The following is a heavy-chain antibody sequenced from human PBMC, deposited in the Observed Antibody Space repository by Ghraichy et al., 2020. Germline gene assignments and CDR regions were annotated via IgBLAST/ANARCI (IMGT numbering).Heavy chain of an antibody. CDR1: ELTFSRYN. Sequence: GESLNISCVGSELTFSRYNMNWVRQAPGKGLEWVASISVSGSHIHYADSVQGRFTISRDNAKNSVFLQMNGLTAEDSAVYFCARGPITSLYYYNGMDVWGQGATVTVSS. CDR2: ISVSGSHI. J-gene: IGHJ6*02. V-gene: IGHV3-21*06. CDR3: ARGPITSLYYYNGMDV. D-gene: IGHD1-20*01.